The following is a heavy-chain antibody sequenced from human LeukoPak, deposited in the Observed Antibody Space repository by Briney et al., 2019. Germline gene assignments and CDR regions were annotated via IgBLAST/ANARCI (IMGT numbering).Heavy chain of an antibody. CDR1: GFTFSSYS. D-gene: IGHD6-13*01. J-gene: IGHJ4*02. CDR3: AKDDSSSGGGSDY. CDR2: ISYDGSNE. Sequence: AGGSLRLSCSASGFTFSSYSMNWVRQAPGKGLEWVALISYDGSNEYYADSVKGRFTISRDNSKNTLYLQMNSLRAEDTALYYCAKDDSSSGGGSDYWGQGTLVTVSS. V-gene: IGHV3-30*18.